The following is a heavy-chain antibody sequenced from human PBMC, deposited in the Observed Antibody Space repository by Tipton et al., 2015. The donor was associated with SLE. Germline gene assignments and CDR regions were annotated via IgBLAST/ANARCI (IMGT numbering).Heavy chain of an antibody. CDR2: INHSGST. J-gene: IGHJ2*01. CDR1: GGSISSRSYY. Sequence: TLSLTCTVSGGSISSRSYYWAWIRQPPGKGLEWIGEINHSGSTNYNPSLKSRVTISVDTSKNQFSLKLSSVTAADTAVYYCARGDGIAAAGLRGRYFDLWGRGTLVTVSS. D-gene: IGHD6-13*01. CDR3: ARGDGIAAAGLRGRYFDL. V-gene: IGHV4-39*07.